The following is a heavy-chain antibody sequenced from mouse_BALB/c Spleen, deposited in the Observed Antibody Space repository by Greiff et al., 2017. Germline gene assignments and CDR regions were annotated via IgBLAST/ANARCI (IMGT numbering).Heavy chain of an antibody. D-gene: IGHD3-1*01. Sequence: EVKVVESGGGLVKPGGSLKLSCAASGFTFSSYAMSWVRQTPEKRLEWVATISSGGSYTYYPDSVKGRFTISRDNAKNTLYLQMSSLRSEDTAMYYCARQLGLQGYFDYWGQGTTLTVSS. V-gene: IGHV5-9-3*01. CDR3: ARQLGLQGYFDY. CDR2: ISSGGSYT. CDR1: GFTFSSYA. J-gene: IGHJ2*01.